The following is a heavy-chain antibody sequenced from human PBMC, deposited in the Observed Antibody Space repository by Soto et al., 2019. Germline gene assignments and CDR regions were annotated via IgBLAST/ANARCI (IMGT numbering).Heavy chain of an antibody. CDR3: ARESGYDSGADDY. J-gene: IGHJ4*02. CDR2: ISAYNDNT. Sequence: ASVKVSCKASGYTFTSYGISWVRQAPGQGLEWMRWISAYNDNTNYAQKFQGRVTITADESTSTAYMELSSLRSEDTAVYYRARESGYDSGADDYWGQGTLVTVSS. D-gene: IGHD5-12*01. CDR1: GYTFTSYG. V-gene: IGHV1-18*01.